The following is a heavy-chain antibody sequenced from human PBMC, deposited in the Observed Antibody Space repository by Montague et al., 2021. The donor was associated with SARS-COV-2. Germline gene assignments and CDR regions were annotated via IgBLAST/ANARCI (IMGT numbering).Heavy chain of an antibody. CDR3: ARRGYTGSDYFDY. CDR1: GFSISSGFY. D-gene: IGHD5-12*01. CDR2: VYDRSYT. V-gene: IGHV4-38-2*01. Sequence: SETLSLTCSVAGFSISSGFYWAWTRQSPGKGPEWIGTVYDRSYTXXNPXXXGRVTVSIDTSKNQFSLTVTSVTAADTAVYFCARRGYTGSDYFDYWGQGTLVTVSS. J-gene: IGHJ4*02.